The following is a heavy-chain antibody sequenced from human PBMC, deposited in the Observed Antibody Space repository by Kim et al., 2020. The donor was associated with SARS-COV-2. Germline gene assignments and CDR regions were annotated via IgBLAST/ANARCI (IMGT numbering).Heavy chain of an antibody. Sequence: GGSLRLSCAASGFTFSTYSVNWVRQAPGKGLEWVSPISSTSRTIYYADSVKGRFTISRDNAKNSLYLQMNSLREEDTAVYYCWRDGRRVYDLDVWGQGTTLTDS. CDR3: WRDGRRVYDLDV. J-gene: IGHJ6*02. CDR2: ISSTSRTI. D-gene: IGHD2-15*01. CDR1: GFTFSTYS. V-gene: IGHV3-48*02.